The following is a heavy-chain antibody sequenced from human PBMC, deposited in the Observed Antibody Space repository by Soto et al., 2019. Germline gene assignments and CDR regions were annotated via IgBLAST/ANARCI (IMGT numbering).Heavy chain of an antibody. CDR1: GYTFTSYG. V-gene: IGHV1-18*01. Sequence: WASVKVSCKASGYTFTSYGISWVRQAPGQGLEWMGWISAYNGNTNYAQKLQGRVTMTTDTSTSTAYMELRSLRSDDTAVYYCARSIAAAGQIINYYYYYGMDVWGQGTTVTVSS. J-gene: IGHJ6*02. CDR2: ISAYNGNT. CDR3: ARSIAAAGQIINYYYYYGMDV. D-gene: IGHD6-13*01.